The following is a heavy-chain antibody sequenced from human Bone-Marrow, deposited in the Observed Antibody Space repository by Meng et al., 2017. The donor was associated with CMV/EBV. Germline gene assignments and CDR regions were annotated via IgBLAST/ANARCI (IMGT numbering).Heavy chain of an antibody. D-gene: IGHD2-2*01. CDR1: GFTVSSNY. CDR2: IYSGGST. CDR3: AKDRVVVPAALPYYYYGMDV. J-gene: IGHJ6*02. Sequence: GGSLRLSCAASGFTVSSNYMSWVRQAPGKGLEWVSVIYSGGSTYYADSVKGRFTISRDNSKNTPYLQMNSLRAEDTAVYYCAKDRVVVPAALPYYYYGMDVWGQGTTVTVSS. V-gene: IGHV3-53*01.